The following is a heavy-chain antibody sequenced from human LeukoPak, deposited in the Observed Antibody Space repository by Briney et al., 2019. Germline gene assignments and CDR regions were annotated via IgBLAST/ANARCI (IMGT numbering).Heavy chain of an antibody. V-gene: IGHV4-59*01. J-gene: IGHJ4*02. CDR3: ARSYCGGDCYSFDY. CDR2: IYYSGST. D-gene: IGHD2-21*02. Sequence: SETLSLTCTVSGGSISSYYWSWIRQPPGKGLEWIGYIYYSGSTNYNPSLKSRVTISVDTSKNQFSLKLSSVTAADTAVYYCARSYCGGDCYSFDYWGQGTLVSVSS. CDR1: GGSISSYY.